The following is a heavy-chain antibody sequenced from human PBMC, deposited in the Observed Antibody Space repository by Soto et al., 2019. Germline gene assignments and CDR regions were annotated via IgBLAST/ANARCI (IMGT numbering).Heavy chain of an antibody. J-gene: IGHJ6*02. D-gene: IGHD1-1*01. CDR3: AREQGGRGPGGWKDSHYGMGV. V-gene: IGHV4-34*01. CDR2: INHRGST. Sequence: PSETLSLTCVVYGGSFSGYYWSWIRQSPGKGLEWIGGINHRGSTNYNPSLESRVTISVDTSKNQFSLKLTSVTAADTAVYYCAREQGGRGPGGWKDSHYGMGVWGQGPSVTLSS. CDR1: GGSFSGYY.